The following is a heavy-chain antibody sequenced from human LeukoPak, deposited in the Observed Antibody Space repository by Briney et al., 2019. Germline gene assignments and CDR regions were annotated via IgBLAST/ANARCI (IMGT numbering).Heavy chain of an antibody. CDR2: IRYDGSKK. V-gene: IGHV3-30*02. CDR1: GFIFSSYG. J-gene: IGHJ4*02. CDR3: AKAGYASGSHDY. D-gene: IGHD3-10*01. Sequence: GGSLRLSCAASGFIFSSYGMHWVRQAPGKGLEWVAFIRYDGSKKYYADSVKGRFTISRDNSKNTLYLQMNSLRAEDTAVYYCAKAGYASGSHDYWGQGTLVTVSS.